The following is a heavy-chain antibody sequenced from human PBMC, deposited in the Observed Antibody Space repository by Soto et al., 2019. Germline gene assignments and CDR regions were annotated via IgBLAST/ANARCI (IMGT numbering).Heavy chain of an antibody. Sequence: QVQLQESGPGLVKPSGTLSLTCIISGVSISSGKWWSWVRQPPGEGLEWIGEIFHTGNTDYKPSLKSRVSILVDKSKNQFSLNLDSVTAADTAVYYCARNLFDSRCYPPEVWGQGILVTVSS. CDR2: IFHTGNT. CDR3: ARNLFDSRCYPPEV. CDR1: GVSISSGKW. D-gene: IGHD3-22*01. V-gene: IGHV4-4*02. J-gene: IGHJ4*02.